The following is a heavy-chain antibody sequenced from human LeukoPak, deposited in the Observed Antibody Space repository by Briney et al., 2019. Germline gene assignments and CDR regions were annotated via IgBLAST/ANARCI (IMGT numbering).Heavy chain of an antibody. CDR2: IFYSGST. D-gene: IGHD3-3*01. V-gene: IGHV4-59*08. CDR3: ARHRFLEWYFDY. J-gene: IGHJ4*02. Sequence: SETLSLTCTVSGGSISGFYWSWIRQPPGKELQWIGSIFYSGSTNYNPSLKSRVTISVDTSKNQFSLKLSSVTAADTAVYYCARHRFLEWYFDYWGQGTLVTVSS. CDR1: GGSISGFY.